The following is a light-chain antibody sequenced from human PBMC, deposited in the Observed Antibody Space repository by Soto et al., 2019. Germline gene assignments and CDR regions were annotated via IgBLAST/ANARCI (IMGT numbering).Light chain of an antibody. CDR2: DVT. J-gene: IGLJ2*01. Sequence: QSALTQPASVSGSPGQSITISCTGTSSDVGGGNYVSWYQKHPGKAPKLMIYDVTNRPSGLSYRFSGSKSGNTASLTISGLQADDEADYYCSSYTTTYTLIFGGGTKLTGL. CDR3: SSYTTTYTLI. CDR1: SSDVGGGNY. V-gene: IGLV2-14*01.